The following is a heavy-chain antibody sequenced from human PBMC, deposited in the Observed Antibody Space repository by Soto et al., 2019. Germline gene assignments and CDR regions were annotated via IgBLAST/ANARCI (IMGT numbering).Heavy chain of an antibody. CDR1: GFTFSSYA. CDR2: ISGSGGST. D-gene: IGHD2-15*01. V-gene: IGHV3-23*01. CDR3: AKGSIVVVVAAEYNWFDP. Sequence: GGSLRLSCAASGFTFSSYAMSWVRQAPGKGLEWVSAISGSGGSTYYADSVKGRFTISRDNSKNTLYLQMNSLRAEDTAVYYCAKGSIVVVVAAEYNWFDPWGQGTLVTVSS. J-gene: IGHJ5*02.